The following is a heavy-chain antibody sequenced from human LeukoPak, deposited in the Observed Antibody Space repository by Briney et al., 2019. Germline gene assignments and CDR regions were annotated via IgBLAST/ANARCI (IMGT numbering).Heavy chain of an antibody. Sequence: ASVKVSCKASGYTFTGYYMHWVRQAPGQGLEWMGWINPNSGGTNYAQKFQGWVTMTRDTSISTAYMELSRLRSDDTAVYYCARAVPRQAHYYYGMDVWGQGTTVTVSS. CDR3: ARAVPRQAHYYYGMDV. J-gene: IGHJ6*02. CDR1: GYTFTGYY. D-gene: IGHD6-6*01. V-gene: IGHV1-2*04. CDR2: INPNSGGT.